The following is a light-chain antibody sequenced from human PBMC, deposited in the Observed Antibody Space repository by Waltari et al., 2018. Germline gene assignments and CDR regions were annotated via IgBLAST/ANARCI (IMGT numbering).Light chain of an antibody. J-gene: IGKJ1*01. CDR2: GAS. CDR1: HSVSSN. CDR3: QQYNNWPRT. V-gene: IGKV3-15*01. Sequence: EIVMTQSPATLSVSPVERATLSCRASHSVSSNLAWYQQKPGQAPRLLIYGASTRATGIPARFSGIGSGTEFTLTISSLQSEDFAVYYCQQYNNWPRTFGQGTKVEIK.